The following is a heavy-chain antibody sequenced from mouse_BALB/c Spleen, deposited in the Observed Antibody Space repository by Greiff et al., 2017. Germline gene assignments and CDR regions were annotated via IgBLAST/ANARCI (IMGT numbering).Heavy chain of an antibody. J-gene: IGHJ2*01. CDR3: ARLSGTGHYFDY. D-gene: IGHD4-1*01. V-gene: IGHV3-8*02. Sequence: EVMLVESGPSLVKPSQTLSLTCSVTGDSITSGYWNWIRKFPGNKLEYMGYISYSGSTYYNPSLKSRISITRDTSKNQYYLQLNSVTTEDTATYYCARLSGTGHYFDYWGQGTTLTVSS. CDR2: ISYSGST. CDR1: GDSITSGY.